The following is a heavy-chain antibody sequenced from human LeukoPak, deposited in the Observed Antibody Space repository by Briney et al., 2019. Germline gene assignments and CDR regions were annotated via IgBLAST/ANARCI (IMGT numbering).Heavy chain of an antibody. Sequence: GGSLRLSCEASRFIFSDYYMTWVRQAPGKGLEWISYISTTSGTVYYADSAKGRFAVSRDNAKKSLYLQMSNLRVEDTAVYYCARGGENWFDSWGQGTLVTVSS. J-gene: IGHJ5*01. CDR1: RFIFSDYY. CDR2: ISTTSGTV. CDR3: ARGGENWFDS. V-gene: IGHV3-11*01. D-gene: IGHD3-10*01.